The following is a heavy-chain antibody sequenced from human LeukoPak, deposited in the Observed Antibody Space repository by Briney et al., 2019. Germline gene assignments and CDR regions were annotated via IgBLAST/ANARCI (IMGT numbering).Heavy chain of an antibody. CDR1: GFTFSSYA. V-gene: IGHV3-30-3*01. CDR2: ISHDGSNK. J-gene: IGHJ4*02. D-gene: IGHD3-22*01. CDR3: ARDYYYDSSGYYSPRTPFFDY. Sequence: PGGSLRLSCAASGFTFSSYAMHWVRQAPGKGLEWVAVISHDGSNKYYADSVKGRFTISRDNSKNTLYLQMNSLRAEDTAVYYCARDYYYDSSGYYSPRTPFFDYWGQGTLVTVSS.